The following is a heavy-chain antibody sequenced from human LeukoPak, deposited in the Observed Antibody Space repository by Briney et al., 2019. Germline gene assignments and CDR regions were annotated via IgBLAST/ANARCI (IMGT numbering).Heavy chain of an antibody. CDR1: GFTFSSYA. V-gene: IGHV3-23*01. Sequence: PGGSLRLSCAASGFTFSSYAMSWVRQAPGKGLEGVSAISGSGGSTYYADSVKGRFTISRDNSKNTLYLQMNSLRAEDTAVYYCAKDLEVATIRGDAFDIWGQGTMVTVSS. CDR3: AKDLEVATIRGDAFDI. D-gene: IGHD5-12*01. J-gene: IGHJ3*02. CDR2: ISGSGGST.